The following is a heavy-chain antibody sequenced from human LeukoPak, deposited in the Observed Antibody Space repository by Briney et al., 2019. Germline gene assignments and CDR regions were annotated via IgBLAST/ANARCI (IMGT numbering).Heavy chain of an antibody. V-gene: IGHV1-8*01. CDR1: GYTFTSYD. CDR2: MNPNSGNT. Sequence: ASVKVSCKASGYTFTSYDINWVRQATGRGPEWMGWMNPNSGNTGYAQTFQGRVTMTTNTSINTAYMELRSLRSDDTAVYYCARGDSGSYMWFDPWGQGTLVTVSS. CDR3: ARGDSGSYMWFDP. J-gene: IGHJ5*02. D-gene: IGHD1-26*01.